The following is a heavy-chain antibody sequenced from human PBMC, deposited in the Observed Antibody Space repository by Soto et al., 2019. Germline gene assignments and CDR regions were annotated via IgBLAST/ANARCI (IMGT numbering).Heavy chain of an antibody. J-gene: IGHJ6*03. CDR1: GYTFTSYG. V-gene: IGHV1-18*01. D-gene: IGHD2-2*01. CDR3: ARVPDIVVVPAARGNYYYYMDV. Sequence: AASVKVSCKASGYTFTSYGISWVRQAPGQGLEWMGRISPYNGIANYAQKFQGRVTITADKSTSTAYMELRSLRSEDTAVYYCARVPDIVVVPAARGNYYYYMDVWGKGTTVTVSS. CDR2: ISPYNGIA.